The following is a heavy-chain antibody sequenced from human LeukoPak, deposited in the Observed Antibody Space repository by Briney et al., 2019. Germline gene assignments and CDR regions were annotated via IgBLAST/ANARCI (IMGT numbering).Heavy chain of an antibody. CDR2: ISSSGSTM. D-gene: IGHD3-16*01. CDR3: ERNTGWGIYNWFDP. J-gene: IGHJ5*02. Sequence: GGSLRLSCAASGFTFSSYEMNWVRQAPGKGLEWVSYISSSGSTMYYADSVKGRFTISRDNAKNSLYLQMNSLRAEDTAVYYCERNTGWGIYNWFDPWGQGTLVTVSS. V-gene: IGHV3-48*03. CDR1: GFTFSSYE.